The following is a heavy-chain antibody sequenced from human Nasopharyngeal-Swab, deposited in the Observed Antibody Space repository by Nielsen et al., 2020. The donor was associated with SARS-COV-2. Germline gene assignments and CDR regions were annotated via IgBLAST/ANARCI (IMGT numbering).Heavy chain of an antibody. CDR2: IYHSGST. Sequence: SETLSLTCTVSGYSISSGYYWGCIRQPPGKGLEWIGSIYHSGSTYYNPSLKSLVTISVDTSKNQFSLKLSSVTAADTAVYYCARDAYYYDSSGYYYNPWGYWGQGTLVTVSS. J-gene: IGHJ4*02. CDR1: GYSISSGYY. CDR3: ARDAYYYDSSGYYYNPWGY. D-gene: IGHD3-22*01. V-gene: IGHV4-38-2*02.